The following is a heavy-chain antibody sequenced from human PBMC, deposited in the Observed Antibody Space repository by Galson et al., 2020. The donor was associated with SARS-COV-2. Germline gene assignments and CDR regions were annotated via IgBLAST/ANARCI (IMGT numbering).Heavy chain of an antibody. D-gene: IGHD3-16*02. V-gene: IGHV4-39*01. J-gene: IGHJ5*02. CDR3: ARQILDYDYVWGSYRFNWFDP. CDR2: IYYSGST. CDR1: GGSISSSSYY. Sequence: ETSETLSLTCTVSGGSISSSSYYWGWIRQPPGQGLEWLGSIYYSGSTYYNPSLKSRVTISVDTSKNQFSLKLGSVTAADTAVYYCARQILDYDYVWGSYRFNWFDPWGQGTLVTVSS.